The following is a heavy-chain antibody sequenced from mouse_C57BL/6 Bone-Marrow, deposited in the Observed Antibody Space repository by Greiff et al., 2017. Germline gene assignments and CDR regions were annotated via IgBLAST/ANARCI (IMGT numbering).Heavy chain of an antibody. CDR2: INPGSGGT. CDR1: GYAFTNYL. Sequence: QVQLKESGAELVRPGTSVKVSCKASGYAFTNYLIEWVKQRPGQGLEWIGVINPGSGGTNYNEKFKGKATLTADKSSSTAYMQLSSLTSEDSAVYFCARELLAYWGQGTLVTVSA. V-gene: IGHV1-54*01. J-gene: IGHJ3*01. CDR3: ARELLAY.